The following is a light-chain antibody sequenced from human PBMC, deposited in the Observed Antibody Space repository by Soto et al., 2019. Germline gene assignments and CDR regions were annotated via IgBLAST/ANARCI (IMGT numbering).Light chain of an antibody. CDR3: CSYAGGNNFYV. V-gene: IGLV2-14*01. J-gene: IGLJ1*01. Sequence: QSVLTQPASVSGSPGQSITISCTGTSNDVGGYNYVSWYQQQPGKAPKLIIYEVSHRPSGISNRFSGSKSGDTASLTVSGLQAEDEADYYCCSYAGGNNFYVFGAGTKVTVL. CDR2: EVS. CDR1: SNDVGGYNY.